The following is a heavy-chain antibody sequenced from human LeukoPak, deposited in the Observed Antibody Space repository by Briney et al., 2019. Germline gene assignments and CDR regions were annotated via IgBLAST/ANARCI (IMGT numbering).Heavy chain of an antibody. CDR2: IYPGDSDT. Sequence: GESLKISCKGSGYSFTSYWIGWVRQMPGKGLEWMGIIYPGDSDTRYSPSFQGQVTISADKSISTAYLQWSSLEASDTAMYYCARTVVTATDSFGYWGQGTLVTVSS. D-gene: IGHD2-21*02. V-gene: IGHV5-51*01. J-gene: IGHJ4*02. CDR3: ARTVVTATDSFGY. CDR1: GYSFTSYW.